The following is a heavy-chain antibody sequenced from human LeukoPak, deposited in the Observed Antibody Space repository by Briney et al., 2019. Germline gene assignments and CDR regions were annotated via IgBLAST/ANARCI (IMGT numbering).Heavy chain of an antibody. CDR2: IIPIFGTA. CDR3: ARDRASSGSYSPGFDY. D-gene: IGHD1-26*01. V-gene: IGHV1-69*13. J-gene: IGHJ4*02. CDR1: GGTFSSYA. Sequence: SVKVSCKASGGTFSSYAISWVRQAPGQGLEWMGGIIPIFGTANYAQKFQGRVTITADESTSTAYMELSSLRSEDTAVYYCARDRASSGSYSPGFDYWGQGTLVTVSS.